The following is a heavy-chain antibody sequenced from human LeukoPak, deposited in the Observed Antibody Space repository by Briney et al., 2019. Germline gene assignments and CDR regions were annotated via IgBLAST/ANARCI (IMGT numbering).Heavy chain of an antibody. V-gene: IGHV3-21*01. J-gene: IGHJ4*02. CDR1: GFTFSSYS. CDR3: ARGEDSGYEPFDY. CDR2: ISSSSSYI. D-gene: IGHD5-12*01. Sequence: GGSLRLSCAASGFTFSSYSMNWVRQAPGKGLEWVSSISSSSSYIYYADSVKGRFTISRDNAKNSLYLQMNSLRAEDTAVYYCARGEDSGYEPFDYWGQGTLVTVSS.